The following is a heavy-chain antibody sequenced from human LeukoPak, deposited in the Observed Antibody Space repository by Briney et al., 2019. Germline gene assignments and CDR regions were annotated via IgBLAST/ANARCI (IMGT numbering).Heavy chain of an antibody. V-gene: IGHV4-38-2*02. CDR1: GGSISSYY. CDR3: ARDPNKRGYSYGGSYFDY. J-gene: IGHJ4*02. CDR2: IYHSGST. D-gene: IGHD5-18*01. Sequence: PSETLSLTCTVSGGSISSYYWSWIRQPPGKGLEWIGSIYHSGSTYYNPSLKSRVTISVDTSKNQFSLKLSSVTAADTAVYYCARDPNKRGYSYGGSYFDYWGQGTLVTVSS.